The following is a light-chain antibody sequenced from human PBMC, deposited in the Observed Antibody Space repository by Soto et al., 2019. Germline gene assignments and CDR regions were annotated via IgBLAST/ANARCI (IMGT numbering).Light chain of an antibody. CDR1: NSNIGSNT. V-gene: IGLV1-44*01. Sequence: QSVLTQPPSASVTPEQRVTISCSGSNSNIGSNTVSWYQQFPGTAPKLLIYSNNQRPSGVPDRFSGSKSGTSASLAISGLQSEDEADYSCAAWDDSLNAVVFGGGTKVTVL. CDR2: SNN. CDR3: AAWDDSLNAVV. J-gene: IGLJ2*01.